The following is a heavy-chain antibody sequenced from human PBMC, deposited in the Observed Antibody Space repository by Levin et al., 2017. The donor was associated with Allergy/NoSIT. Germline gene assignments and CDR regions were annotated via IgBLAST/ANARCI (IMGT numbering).Heavy chain of an antibody. V-gene: IGHV3-9*01. J-gene: IGHJ6*02. CDR1: GFTFGDYP. CDR3: AKGAPSPINGMDV. Sequence: GGSLRLSCVASGFTFGDYPMYWVRQLPGKGLEWVSSITWNSVVTGHADSVKGRFTISRDNAKNSLYLQMNSLRVEDTALYYCAKGAPSPINGMDVWGQGTAVTVSS. CDR2: ITWNSVVT. D-gene: IGHD3-16*01.